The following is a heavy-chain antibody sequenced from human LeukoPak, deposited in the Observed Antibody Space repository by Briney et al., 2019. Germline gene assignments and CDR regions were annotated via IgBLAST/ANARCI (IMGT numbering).Heavy chain of an antibody. D-gene: IGHD2-2*03. Sequence: GPALVKPTQTLTLTCSFSVFSLSTRGMSVSWIRQPPGTAQESLARSDPDDDKDYSTSLKTRLTISKITYKNLVVLTMNNVDPVDTGTYYGSRERGLGYVFDIWGQGRMVTVSS. CDR3: SRERGLGYVFDI. J-gene: IGHJ3*02. CDR1: VFSLSTRGMS. CDR2: SDPDDDK. V-gene: IGHV2-70*11.